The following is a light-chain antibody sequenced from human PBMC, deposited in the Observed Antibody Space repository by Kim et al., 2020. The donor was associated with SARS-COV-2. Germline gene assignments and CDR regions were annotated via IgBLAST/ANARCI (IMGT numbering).Light chain of an antibody. CDR1: RSVSSN. CDR3: QQYNNWPPA. J-gene: IGKJ1*01. CDR2: GAS. V-gene: IGKV3D-15*01. Sequence: VSPGERATLSCRASRSVSSNLAWYQQKPGQAPRLLIYGASTRATGIPARFSGSGSGTEFTLTISSLQSEDFAVYYCQQYNNWPPAFGQGTKVDIK.